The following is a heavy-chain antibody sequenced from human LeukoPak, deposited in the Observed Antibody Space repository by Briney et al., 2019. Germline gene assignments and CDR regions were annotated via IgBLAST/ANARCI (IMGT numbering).Heavy chain of an antibody. V-gene: IGHV4-30-4*08. CDR3: ARDNRSGSYSY. CDR1: GGSISSSSYY. D-gene: IGHD1-26*01. Sequence: PSETLSLTCTVSGGSISSSSYYWGWIRQPPGKGLEWIGYIYYSGSTYYNPSLKSRVTISVDTSKNQFSLKLSSVTAADTAVYYCARDNRSGSYSYWGQGTLVTVSS. CDR2: IYYSGST. J-gene: IGHJ4*02.